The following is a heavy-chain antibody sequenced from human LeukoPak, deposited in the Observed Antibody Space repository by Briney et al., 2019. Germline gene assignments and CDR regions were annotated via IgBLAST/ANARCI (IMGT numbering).Heavy chain of an antibody. CDR1: GFTFSGYS. CDR2: FGTRSTSI. D-gene: IGHD4-17*01. V-gene: IGHV3-21*01. Sequence: GGSLRLSCTASGFTFSGYSMNWIRQAPGKGLEWVSSFGTRSTSIYHADSVKGRFAISKDNAKNSLYLQTNSLRAEDTAVYYCARAGGSTVSHSDYWGQGTLVTVSS. CDR3: ARAGGSTVSHSDY. J-gene: IGHJ4*02.